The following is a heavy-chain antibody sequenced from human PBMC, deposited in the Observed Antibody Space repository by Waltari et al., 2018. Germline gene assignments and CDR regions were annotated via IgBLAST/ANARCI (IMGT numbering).Heavy chain of an antibody. J-gene: IGHJ5*02. CDR2: LFFSGET. Sequence: YLQESGPRLVKPSETLSLTCTVFGGSISTSSYFWGWLRQPPGKEPEWIGSLFFSGETYYNPSLKSRVTISTDTSKNQFFLRLTSVTAADTAIYYCAREGSGWYWFDPWGQGTPVTVSS. V-gene: IGHV4-39*02. D-gene: IGHD6-19*01. CDR3: AREGSGWYWFDP. CDR1: GGSISTSSYF.